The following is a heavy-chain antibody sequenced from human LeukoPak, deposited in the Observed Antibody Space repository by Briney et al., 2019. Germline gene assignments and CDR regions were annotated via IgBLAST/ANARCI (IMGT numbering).Heavy chain of an antibody. J-gene: IGHJ4*02. CDR2: IYHSGST. Sequence: PSGTLSLTCAVSGGSISSSNWWSWVRQPPGKGLEWIGEIYHSGSTYYNPSLKSRVTISVDTSKNQFSLKLSSVTAADTAVYYCARGTVTTYYFDYWGQGTLVTVSS. D-gene: IGHD4-11*01. CDR1: GGSISSSNW. V-gene: IGHV4-4*02. CDR3: ARGTVTTYYFDY.